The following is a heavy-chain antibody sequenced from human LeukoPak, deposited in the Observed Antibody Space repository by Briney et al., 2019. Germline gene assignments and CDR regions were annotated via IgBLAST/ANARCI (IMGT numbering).Heavy chain of an antibody. V-gene: IGHV3-7*03. J-gene: IGHJ4*02. CDR2: INQDGSEK. CDR1: GFIFSNYW. CDR3: ARHVLDRSGGTCYFFDY. D-gene: IGHD2-15*01. Sequence: PGGSLRLSCAASGFIFSNYWMSWVRQAPGKGLEWVANINQDGSEKYYVDSVKGRSTISRDNAKNSLYLQMNSLRAEDTAVYYCARHVLDRSGGTCYFFDYWGQGTLVTVSS.